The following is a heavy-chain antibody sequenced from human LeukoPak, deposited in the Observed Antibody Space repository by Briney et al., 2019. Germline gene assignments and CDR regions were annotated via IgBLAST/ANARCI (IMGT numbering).Heavy chain of an antibody. D-gene: IGHD5-18*01. J-gene: IGHJ4*02. V-gene: IGHV3-23*01. Sequence: GGSLRLSCVASGFTFSTYAMSWVRQTPGKGLECVSGLTGRSDYIYYADSVKGRFTISRDNSKNTLYLQMNSLRVEDTAVYYCAKGYSYGMYYFDYWGQGTLVTVSS. CDR1: GFTFSTYA. CDR3: AKGYSYGMYYFDY. CDR2: LTGRSDYI.